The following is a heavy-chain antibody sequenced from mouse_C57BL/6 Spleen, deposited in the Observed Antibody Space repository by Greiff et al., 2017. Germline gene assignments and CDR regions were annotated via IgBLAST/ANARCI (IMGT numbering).Heavy chain of an antibody. CDR1: GYTFTDYE. Sequence: VQLVESGAELVRPGASVTLSCKASGYTFTDYEMHWVKQTPVHGLEWIGAIDPETGGTAYNQKFKGKAILTADKSSSTAYMELRSLTSEDSAVYYCTREGLPHYFDYWGQGTTLTVSS. CDR3: TREGLPHYFDY. J-gene: IGHJ2*01. V-gene: IGHV1-15*01. D-gene: IGHD2-4*01. CDR2: IDPETGGT.